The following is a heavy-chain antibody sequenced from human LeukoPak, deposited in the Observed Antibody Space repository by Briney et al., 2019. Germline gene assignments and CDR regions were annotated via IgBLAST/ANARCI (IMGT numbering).Heavy chain of an antibody. Sequence: GGSLRLSCAASGLTFSTYSMNWVRQAPGKGLEWVANIKQDGSEKYYVDSVKGRFTISRDNAKNSLYLQMYSLRAEDTAVYYCAKDSLGVGIPTVIGIFDYWGQGTLVTVSS. CDR2: IKQDGSEK. J-gene: IGHJ4*02. D-gene: IGHD2-2*02. CDR1: GLTFSTYS. CDR3: AKDSLGVGIPTVIGIFDY. V-gene: IGHV3-7*03.